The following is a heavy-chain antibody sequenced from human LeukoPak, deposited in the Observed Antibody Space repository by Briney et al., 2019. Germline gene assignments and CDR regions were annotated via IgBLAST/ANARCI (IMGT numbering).Heavy chain of an antibody. CDR2: VSWNSGTI. J-gene: IGHJ1*01. D-gene: IGHD6-19*01. Sequence: GRSLRLSCAASGFTFDNYAMNWVRQVPGKGLEWISLVSWNSGTIGYADSVKGRFTISRDNANNFLYLQMNSLRAEDTALYYCARAYKDRSLAGKKEFFQHWGQGTLVTVSS. V-gene: IGHV3-9*01. CDR3: ARAYKDRSLAGKKEFFQH. CDR1: GFTFDNYA.